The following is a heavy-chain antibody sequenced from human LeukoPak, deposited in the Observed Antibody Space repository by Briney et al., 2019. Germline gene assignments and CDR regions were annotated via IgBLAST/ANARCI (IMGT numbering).Heavy chain of an antibody. CDR1: GGSFSGYY. J-gene: IGHJ6*03. CDR2: INHSGST. Sequence: SETLSLTCAVYGGSFSGYYWSWIRQPPGKGLEWIGEINHSGSTNYNPSLKSRVTISVDTSKNQFSLKLSSVTAADTAVYYCARGGVVVQCYYYMDVWGKGTTVTVSS. D-gene: IGHD2-15*01. CDR3: ARGGVVVQCYYYMDV. V-gene: IGHV4-34*01.